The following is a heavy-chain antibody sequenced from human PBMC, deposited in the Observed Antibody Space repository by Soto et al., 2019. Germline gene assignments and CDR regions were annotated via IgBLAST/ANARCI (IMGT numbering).Heavy chain of an antibody. CDR3: ARGYCSGGSCSLDY. CDR2: ISYDGSNK. CDR1: GLTFSSYA. V-gene: IGHV3-30-3*01. J-gene: IGHJ4*02. D-gene: IGHD2-15*01. Sequence: QVQLVESGGGVVQPGRSLRLSCAASGLTFSSYAMYWVRQAPGKGLEWVAVISYDGSNKYYADSVKGRFTISRDNSKNPLYLQMNSLRAEDTAVYYCARGYCSGGSCSLDYWGQGTLVTVSS.